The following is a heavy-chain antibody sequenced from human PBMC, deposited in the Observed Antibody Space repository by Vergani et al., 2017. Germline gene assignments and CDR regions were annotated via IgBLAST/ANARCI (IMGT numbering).Heavy chain of an antibody. V-gene: IGHV1-2*02. D-gene: IGHD2-2*01. Sequence: QVQLVQSGAEVKKPGASVKVSCKASGYTFTGYYMHWVRQAPGQGLEWMGWINPHSGGTNYAQKFQGRVTMTRDTSISTAYMEVRRLRSDDTAVYYCARAPSEYCSSISCYFYMDVWGKGTTVTVS. CDR2: INPHSGGT. CDR3: ARAPSEYCSSISCYFYMDV. CDR1: GYTFTGYY. J-gene: IGHJ6*03.